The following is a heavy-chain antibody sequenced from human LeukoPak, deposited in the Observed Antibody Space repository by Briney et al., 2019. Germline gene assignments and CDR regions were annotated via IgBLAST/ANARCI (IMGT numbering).Heavy chain of an antibody. CDR1: GFTFSSFS. CDR3: ASAHPTTLYFQH. CDR2: INTSGGNT. D-gene: IGHD1-26*01. Sequence: GGSLRLSCAASGFTFSSFSMTWVRQAPGEGLEWVSVINTSGGNTYYADSVKGRFTISRDNSKNTLYLQMNSLRAEDTAVYYCASAHPTTLYFQHWGQGTLVTVSS. V-gene: IGHV3-23*01. J-gene: IGHJ1*01.